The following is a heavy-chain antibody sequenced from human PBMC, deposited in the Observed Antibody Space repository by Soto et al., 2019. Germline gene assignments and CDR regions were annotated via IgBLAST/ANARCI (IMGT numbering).Heavy chain of an antibody. Sequence: RVCSGASGVKCRAYGGRWVRQEPRKGLEWVALISYDGSDKDYADSVKGRFTISRDNSRNTLFLQMNSLRAEDTAVYYCASDYYKYYDIRGYYRVPAFWVQG. D-gene: IGHD3-22*01. V-gene: IGHV3-30-3*01. CDR2: ISYDGSDK. CDR1: GVKCRAYG. CDR3: ASDYYKYYDIRGYYRVPAF. J-gene: IGHJ4*01.